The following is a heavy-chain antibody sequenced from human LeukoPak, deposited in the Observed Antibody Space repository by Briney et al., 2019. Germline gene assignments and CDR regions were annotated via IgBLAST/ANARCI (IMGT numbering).Heavy chain of an antibody. V-gene: IGHV1-18*01. CDR3: ARDLLLAADSSGCYGDY. J-gene: IGHJ4*02. D-gene: IGHD3-22*01. CDR2: ISAYNGNT. CDR1: GYTFTSYG. Sequence: SVKVSCKASGYTFTSYGISWVRQAPGQGLEWMGWISAYNGNTNYAQKLQGRVTMTTDTSTSTAYMELRSLRSDDTAVYYCARDLLLAADSSGCYGDYWGQGTLVTVSS.